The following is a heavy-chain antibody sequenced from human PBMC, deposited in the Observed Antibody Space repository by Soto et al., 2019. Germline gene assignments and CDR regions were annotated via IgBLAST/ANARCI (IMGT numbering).Heavy chain of an antibody. D-gene: IGHD2-2*02. V-gene: IGHV4-34*01. CDR1: GGSFSGYY. CDR2: INHSGST. J-gene: IGHJ6*02. CDR3: ARKPAAIGIRYYYYGMDV. Sequence: SETLSLTCAVYGGSFSGYYWSWIRQPPGKGLEWIGEINHSGSTNYNPSLKSRVTISVDTSKDQFSLKLSSVTAADTAVYYCARKPAAIGIRYYYYGMDVWGQGTTVTVSS.